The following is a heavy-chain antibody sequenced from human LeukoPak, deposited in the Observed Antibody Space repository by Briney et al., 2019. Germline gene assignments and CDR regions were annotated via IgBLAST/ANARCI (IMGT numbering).Heavy chain of an antibody. CDR3: ARGGRQFGY. CDR1: GFTVTGNY. V-gene: IGHV3-7*04. CDR2: IKQDGSEK. D-gene: IGHD3-16*01. Sequence: PGGSLRLSCAASGFTVTGNYMSWVRQAPGKGLEWVADIKQDGSEKYYVDSVKGRFTISRDNAKTSLYLQMNSLRAEDTAVYYCARGGRQFGYWGQGTLVTVSS. J-gene: IGHJ4*02.